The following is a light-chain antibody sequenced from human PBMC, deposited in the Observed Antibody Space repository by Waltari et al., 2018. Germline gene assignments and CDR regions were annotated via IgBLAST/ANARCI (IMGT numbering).Light chain of an antibody. CDR2: DAS. CDR1: QSVSSY. V-gene: IGKV3-11*01. CDR3: QQRSNWLS. J-gene: IGKJ5*01. Sequence: DIVLTQSPATLSLSPGERATLSCRASQSVSSYLAWYQQKPGQAPRLLIADASNRATCIPARFSGSGSGTDFTLTISSLEPEDFAVYYCQQRSNWLSFGQGTRLEIK.